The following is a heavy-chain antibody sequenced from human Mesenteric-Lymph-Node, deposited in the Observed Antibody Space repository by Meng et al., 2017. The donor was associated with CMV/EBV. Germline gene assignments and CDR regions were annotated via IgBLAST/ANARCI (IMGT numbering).Heavy chain of an antibody. V-gene: IGHV3-21*01. D-gene: IGHD1-14*01. CDR3: ARGQRTGYYYYYPMDV. J-gene: IGHJ6*02. CDR2: ISSSSSYI. Sequence: GGSLRLSCAASGFTFSSYSMNWVRQAPGKGLEWVSSISSSSSYIYYADSVKGRFTISRDNAKNSLYLQMNSLRGEDTAVYYCARGQRTGYYYYYPMDVWGQGTTVTVSS. CDR1: GFTFSSYS.